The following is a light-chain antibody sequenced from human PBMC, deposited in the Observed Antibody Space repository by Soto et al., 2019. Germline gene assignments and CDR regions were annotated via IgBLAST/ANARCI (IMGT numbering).Light chain of an antibody. Sequence: DIPMTQSPTSLSASVGDRVTITCQASQHINNPLNRYQQRPGRAPELLIYGSSNVEIGVPSRLRGSGFGADFTFTISGLQPEDVATYYCAQYDDVLPDTFGQGTKLQIK. J-gene: IGKJ2*01. CDR1: QHINNP. V-gene: IGKV1-33*01. CDR2: GSS. CDR3: AQYDDVLPDT.